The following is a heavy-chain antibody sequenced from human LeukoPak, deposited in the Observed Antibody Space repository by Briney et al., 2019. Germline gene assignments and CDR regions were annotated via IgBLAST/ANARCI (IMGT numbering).Heavy chain of an antibody. CDR2: IYTSGST. Sequence: SETLSLTCTVSGGSISSGTYCWSWIRQPAGKGLEWIGRIYTSGSTNYNPSLKSRVTMSVDTSRNQFSLRPSSVTAADTAVYYCASEVPASIDYFQHWGQGTLVTVSS. V-gene: IGHV4-61*02. D-gene: IGHD2-2*02. CDR1: GGSISSGTYC. J-gene: IGHJ1*01. CDR3: ASEVPASIDYFQH.